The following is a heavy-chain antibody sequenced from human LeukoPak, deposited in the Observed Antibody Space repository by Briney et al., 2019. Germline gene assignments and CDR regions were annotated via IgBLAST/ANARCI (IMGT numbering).Heavy chain of an antibody. CDR1: GFTVSSNY. CDR2: IYSGGST. Sequence: PGGSLRLSCAASGFTVSSNYMSWVRQAPGKGLEWVSVIYSGGSTYYADSVKGRFTISRDNSKNTLYLQMNSLRAEDTAVYYCARPVVTPPLNGYYMDVWGKGTTVTISS. D-gene: IGHD4-23*01. CDR3: ARPVVTPPLNGYYMDV. V-gene: IGHV3-66*01. J-gene: IGHJ6*03.